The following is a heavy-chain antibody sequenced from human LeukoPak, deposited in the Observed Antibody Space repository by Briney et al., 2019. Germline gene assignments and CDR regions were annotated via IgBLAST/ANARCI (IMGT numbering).Heavy chain of an antibody. V-gene: IGHV1-69*04. CDR3: ARGHYDILTGYRHPDWFDP. CDR1: GGTFSSYA. Sequence: ASVKVSCKDSGGTFSSYAISWVRQAPGQGLEWMGRIIPILGIANYAQKFQGRGTITADKSTSTAYMELSSLRSEDTAVYYCARGHYDILTGYRHPDWFDPWGQGTLVTVSS. J-gene: IGHJ5*02. D-gene: IGHD3-9*01. CDR2: IIPILGIA.